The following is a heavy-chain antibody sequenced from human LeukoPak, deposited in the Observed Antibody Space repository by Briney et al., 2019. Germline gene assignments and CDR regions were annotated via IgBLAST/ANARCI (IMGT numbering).Heavy chain of an antibody. Sequence: SETLSLTCTVSGGSISSYYWSWIRQPPGKGLEWIGYIYYSGSTNYNPSLKSRVTISVDTSKNQFSLKLSSVTAADTAVYYCARPGAVVTMVRGVSYWFDPWGQGTLVTVSS. CDR2: IYYSGST. CDR1: GGSISSYY. D-gene: IGHD3-10*01. J-gene: IGHJ5*02. V-gene: IGHV4-59*01. CDR3: ARPGAVVTMVRGVSYWFDP.